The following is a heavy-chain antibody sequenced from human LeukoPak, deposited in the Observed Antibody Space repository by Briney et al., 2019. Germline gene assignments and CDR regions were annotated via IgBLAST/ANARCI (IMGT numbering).Heavy chain of an antibody. CDR2: IWYDGTNK. CDR1: GFTFSSYG. D-gene: IGHD3-9*01. J-gene: IGHJ4*02. Sequence: GGSLRLSCAASGFTFSSYGMHWVRQAPGKGLEWVAVIWYDGTNKYYADSVKGRFTTSRDNSKNTLYLQMNSLRAEDTAVYYCASSLLTGYQSFDYWGQGTLVTVSS. CDR3: ASSLLTGYQSFDY. V-gene: IGHV3-33*08.